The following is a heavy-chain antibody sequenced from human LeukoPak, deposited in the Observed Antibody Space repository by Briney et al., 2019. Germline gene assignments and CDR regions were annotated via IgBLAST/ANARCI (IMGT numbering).Heavy chain of an antibody. CDR1: GFTFSSYA. CDR2: ISGSSGST. J-gene: IGHJ4*02. Sequence: PGGSLRLSCAASGFTFSSYAMSWVRQAPGKGLEWVSAISGSSGSTYYADSVKGRFTISRDNSKNTLYLQMNSLRAEDTAVYYCAKDPTPTYNWNYFDYWGQGTLVTVSS. V-gene: IGHV3-23*01. D-gene: IGHD1-20*01. CDR3: AKDPTPTYNWNYFDY.